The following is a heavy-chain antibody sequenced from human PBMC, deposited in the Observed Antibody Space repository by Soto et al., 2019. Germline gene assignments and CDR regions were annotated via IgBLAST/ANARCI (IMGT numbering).Heavy chain of an antibody. CDR1: GFCISNNSW. CDR2: IYRTGVT. J-gene: IGHJ6*01. V-gene: IGHV4-4*02. Sequence: AETLSLTCAVSGFCISNNSWWSCVRQPPVKGLEGVGDIYRTGVTNYSPSVKSRVTMSVDNSKNQFSLRLTSVTAADTAVYYCARCSSSGLSYYFGMDVWGQGTPVTVSS. CDR3: ARCSSSGLSYYFGMDV. D-gene: IGHD6-13*01.